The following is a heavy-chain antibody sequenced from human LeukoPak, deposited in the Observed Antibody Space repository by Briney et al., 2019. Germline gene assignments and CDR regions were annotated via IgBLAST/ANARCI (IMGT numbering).Heavy chain of an antibody. CDR3: ARGTTSSIRPSENYFDY. D-gene: IGHD6-6*01. Sequence: SETLSLTCAVYGGSFSGYYWSWIRQPPGKGLEWIGEINHSGSTNYNPSLKSRVTISVDTSKNQFSLKLSSVTAADTAVYYCARGTTSSIRPSENYFDYWGQGTLVTVSS. CDR1: GGSFSGYY. V-gene: IGHV4-34*01. CDR2: INHSGST. J-gene: IGHJ4*02.